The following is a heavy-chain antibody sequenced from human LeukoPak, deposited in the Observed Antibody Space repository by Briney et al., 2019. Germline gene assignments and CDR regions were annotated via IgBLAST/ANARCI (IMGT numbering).Heavy chain of an antibody. CDR3: ARPPIVGATQGREYYLDY. Sequence: GGSLRLSCAASGFTFSSYAMHWVRQAPGKGLEWVAVISYDGSNKYYADSVKGRFTISRDNSKNTLYLQMNSLRAEDTAVYYCARPPIVGATQGREYYLDYWGQGTLVTVSS. D-gene: IGHD1-26*01. J-gene: IGHJ4*02. V-gene: IGHV3-30-3*01. CDR1: GFTFSSYA. CDR2: ISYDGSNK.